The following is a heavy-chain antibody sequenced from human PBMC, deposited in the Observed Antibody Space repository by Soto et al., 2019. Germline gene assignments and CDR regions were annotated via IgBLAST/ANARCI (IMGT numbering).Heavy chain of an antibody. D-gene: IGHD6-19*01. CDR3: ARSSVVGGGYFQH. CDR2: IYYSGST. J-gene: IGHJ1*01. Sequence: QVQLQESGPGLVKPSQTLSLTCTVSGGSISSGGYYWSWIRQHPGRGLEWIGHIYYSGSTYYTPSLQSRVSISADTSKNQFSLKLSSVTAADTAVYYCARSSVVGGGYFQHWGQGTLVTVSS. V-gene: IGHV4-31*03. CDR1: GGSISSGGYY.